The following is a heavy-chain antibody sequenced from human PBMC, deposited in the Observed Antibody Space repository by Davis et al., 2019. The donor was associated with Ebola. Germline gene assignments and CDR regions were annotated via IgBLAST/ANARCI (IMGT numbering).Heavy chain of an antibody. CDR2: ISSSSTM. Sequence: GGSLRLSCAASGFTFSSYNMDWVRQAPGKGLDCVSYISSSSTMYYADSVKGRFTISRDNAKNSLYLQMNSLRDEDTAVYYCARDFPAQDSRGYYHNTFDIWGQGTMVTVSS. D-gene: IGHD3-22*01. CDR3: ARDFPAQDSRGYYHNTFDI. V-gene: IGHV3-48*02. J-gene: IGHJ3*02. CDR1: GFTFSSYN.